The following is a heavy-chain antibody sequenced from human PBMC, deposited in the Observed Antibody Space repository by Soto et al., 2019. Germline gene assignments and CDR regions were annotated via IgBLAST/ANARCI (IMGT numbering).Heavy chain of an antibody. CDR3: AKERRVGSWFSYYYMDV. CDR1: GFTFYGYA. Sequence: PGGALRLSCAAPGFTFYGYAIHWVRPAPGKGLEWVSGISWNSGSIGYADSVKGRFTISRDNAKNSLYLQMNSLRAEDTALYYCAKERRVGSWFSYYYMDVWGKGTTVTVSS. D-gene: IGHD6-13*01. J-gene: IGHJ6*03. V-gene: IGHV3-9*01. CDR2: ISWNSGSI.